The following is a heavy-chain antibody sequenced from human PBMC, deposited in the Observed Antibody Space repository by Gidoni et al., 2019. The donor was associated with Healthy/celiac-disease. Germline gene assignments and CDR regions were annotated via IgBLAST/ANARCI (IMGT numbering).Heavy chain of an antibody. CDR1: GGSFSGYY. D-gene: IGHD3-3*01. J-gene: IGHJ4*02. CDR2: INHSGST. CDR3: ARQSRRRPLEWLLEPVPRAPFDY. V-gene: IGHV4-34*01. Sequence: QVQLQHSGAGLWKPSETLSLTLAVYGGSFSGYYWTWIRQPPGKGLEWIGEINHSGSTNYNPSLKSRVTISVDTSKNQFSLKLSSVTAADTAVYYCARQSRRRPLEWLLEPVPRAPFDYWGQGTLVTVSS.